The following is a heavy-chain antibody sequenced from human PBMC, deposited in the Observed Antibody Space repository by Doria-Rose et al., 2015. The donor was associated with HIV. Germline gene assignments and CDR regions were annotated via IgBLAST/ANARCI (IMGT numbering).Heavy chain of an antibody. D-gene: IGHD6-13*01. CDR3: ARIKSSRWYHKYYFNF. J-gene: IGHJ4*02. CDR1: GVSLSSPGMG. V-gene: IGHV2-26*01. CDR2: IFSDDER. Sequence: SGPVLVEPTETLTLTCTVSGVSLSSPGMGVSWIRQPPGKALEWLAHIFSDDERSYTTSLKSRLTISRGTSKSRVVLTMTDMDPVDTATYYCARIKSSRWYHKYYFNFWGQGTLVIVSA.